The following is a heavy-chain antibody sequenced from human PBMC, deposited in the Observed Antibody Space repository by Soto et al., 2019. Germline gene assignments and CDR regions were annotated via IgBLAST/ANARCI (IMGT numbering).Heavy chain of an antibody. CDR2: IYYSGST. D-gene: IGHD6-19*01. CDR1: GGSISSYY. J-gene: IGHJ4*02. Sequence: QVQLQESGPGLVKPSETLSLTCTVSGGSISSYYWSWIRQPPGKGLEWIGYIYYSGSTNYNPSLKSRVPISVDTSKNQCSLKLSSVTAADTAVYYCARAWQYSSGFFDYWGQGTLVTVSS. CDR3: ARAWQYSSGFFDY. V-gene: IGHV4-59*01.